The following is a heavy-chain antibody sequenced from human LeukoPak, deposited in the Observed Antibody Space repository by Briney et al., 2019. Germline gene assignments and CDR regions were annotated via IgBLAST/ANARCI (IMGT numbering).Heavy chain of an antibody. J-gene: IGHJ5*02. Sequence: LRLSCTASGFTFGDYAMSWFRQPPGKGLEWIGEINHSGSTNYNPSLKSRVAISVDTSKNQFSLKLSSVTAADTAVYYCARGNWFDPWGQGTLVTVSS. CDR3: ARGNWFDP. CDR2: INHSGST. V-gene: IGHV4-34*01. CDR1: GFTFGDYA.